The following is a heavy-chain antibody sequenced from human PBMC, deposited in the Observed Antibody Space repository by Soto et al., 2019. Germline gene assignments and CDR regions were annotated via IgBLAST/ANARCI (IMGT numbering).Heavy chain of an antibody. CDR3: MASHGSGSYSDEPDY. J-gene: IGHJ4*02. D-gene: IGHD3-10*01. CDR1: GFTFDDYA. V-gene: IGHV3-9*01. Sequence: GGSLRLSCAASGFTFDDYAMHWVRQAPGKGLEWVSGISWNSGSIGYADSVKGRFTISRDNAKNSLYLQMNSLRAEDTALYYCMASHGSGSYSDEPDYWGQGTLVTVSS. CDR2: ISWNSGSI.